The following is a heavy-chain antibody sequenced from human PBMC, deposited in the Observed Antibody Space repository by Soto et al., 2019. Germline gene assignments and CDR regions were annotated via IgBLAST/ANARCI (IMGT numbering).Heavy chain of an antibody. CDR2: IYYSGST. D-gene: IGHD3-10*01. J-gene: IGHJ6*02. V-gene: IGHV4-31*03. CDR3: ARVNYGSGSYRYYYYGMDV. Sequence: SETLSLTCTVSGGSISSGGYYWSWIRQHPGKGLEWIGYIYYSGSTYYNPSLKSRVTISVDTSKNQFSLKLSSVTAADTAVYYCARVNYGSGSYRYYYYGMDVWGQGTTVTVSS. CDR1: GGSISSGGYY.